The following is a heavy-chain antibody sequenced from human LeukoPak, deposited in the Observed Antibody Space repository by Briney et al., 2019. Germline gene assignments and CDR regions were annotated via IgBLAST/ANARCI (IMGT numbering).Heavy chain of an antibody. J-gene: IGHJ5*02. CDR1: GGSFSGYY. Sequence: SETLSLTCAVYGGSFSGYYWSWVRQPPGKGLEWIGEINHSGSTNYNPSLKSRVTISVDTSKNQFSLKLSSVTAADTAVYYCARSRHGASSGWYDGFDPWGQGTLVTVSS. CDR3: ARSRHGASSGWYDGFDP. D-gene: IGHD6-19*01. V-gene: IGHV4-34*01. CDR2: INHSGST.